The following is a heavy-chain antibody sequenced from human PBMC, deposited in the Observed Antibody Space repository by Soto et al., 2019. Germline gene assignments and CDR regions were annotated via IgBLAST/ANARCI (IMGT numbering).Heavy chain of an antibody. Sequence: QVQLQQWGAGLLKPSETLSLTCAVYGGSFSGYYWSWIRQPPGKGLEWIGEINHSGSTNYNPSLKSRVTISVDTSKNQFSLKLSSVTAADTAVYYCARRGDIVATMHYFDYWGQGTLVTVSS. V-gene: IGHV4-34*01. CDR3: ARRGDIVATMHYFDY. CDR2: INHSGST. J-gene: IGHJ4*02. CDR1: GGSFSGYY. D-gene: IGHD5-12*01.